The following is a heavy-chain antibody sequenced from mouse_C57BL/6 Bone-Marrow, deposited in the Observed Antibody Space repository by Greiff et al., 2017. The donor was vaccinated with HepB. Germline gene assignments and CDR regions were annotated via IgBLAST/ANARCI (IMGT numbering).Heavy chain of an antibody. Sequence: VQRVESGAELAKPGASVKLSCKASGYTFTSYWMHWVKQRPGQGLEWIGYINPSSGYTKYNQKFKDKATLTADKSSSTAYMQLSSLTYEDSAVYYCATICYDFSFAYWGQGTLVTVSA. CDR3: ATICYDFSFAY. D-gene: IGHD2-4*01. CDR1: GYTFTSYW. CDR2: INPSSGYT. V-gene: IGHV1-7*01. J-gene: IGHJ3*01.